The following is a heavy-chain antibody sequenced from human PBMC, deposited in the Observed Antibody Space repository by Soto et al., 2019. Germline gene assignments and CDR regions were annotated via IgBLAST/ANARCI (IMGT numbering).Heavy chain of an antibody. Sequence: PVGSLSLSFAASGFTFSSYGMHWVRQAPGKGLEWVAVISYDGSNKYYADSVKGRFTISRDNSKNTLYLQMNSLRAEDTAVYYCAKVRPIAGIVGTLDYWGQGTLVTVS. V-gene: IGHV3-30*18. D-gene: IGHD1-26*01. J-gene: IGHJ4*02. CDR3: AKVRPIAGIVGTLDY. CDR1: GFTFSSYG. CDR2: ISYDGSNK.